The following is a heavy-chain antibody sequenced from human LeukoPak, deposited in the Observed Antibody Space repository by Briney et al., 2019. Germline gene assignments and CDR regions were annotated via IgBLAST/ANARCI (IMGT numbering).Heavy chain of an antibody. CDR3: ARQLHYGDYTAFDI. V-gene: IGHV1-69*02. J-gene: IGHJ3*02. Sequence: ASVKVSCKASGGTFSSYTISWVRRAPGQGLEWMGRIIPILGIANYAQKFQGRVTITADKSTSTAYMELSSLRSEDTAVYYCARQLHYGDYTAFDIWGQGTMVTVSS. CDR1: GGTFSSYT. CDR2: IIPILGIA. D-gene: IGHD4-17*01.